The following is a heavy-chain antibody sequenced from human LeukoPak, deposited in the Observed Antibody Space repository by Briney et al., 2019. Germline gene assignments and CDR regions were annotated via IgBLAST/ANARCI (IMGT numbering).Heavy chain of an antibody. D-gene: IGHD3-10*01. CDR2: ISYDGSNK. V-gene: IGHV3-30*03. J-gene: IGHJ4*02. Sequence: GGSLRLSCAASGFTFSSYGMHWVRQAPGKGVEWVAGISYDGSNKYYADSVTGRFTISRDNSKNTLYLKMNSLRAEDTAVYYCARVWPQYGSGSYTFDYWGQGTLVTVSS. CDR1: GFTFSSYG. CDR3: ARVWPQYGSGSYTFDY.